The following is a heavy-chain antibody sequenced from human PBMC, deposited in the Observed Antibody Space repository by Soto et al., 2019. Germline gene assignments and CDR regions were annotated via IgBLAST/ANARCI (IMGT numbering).Heavy chain of an antibody. J-gene: IGHJ5*02. V-gene: IGHV3-23*01. D-gene: IGHD5-12*01. Sequence: PGGSLRLSCVASGFTFSSYALNWVRQAPGRGLEWVSAISGSGGTTYYADSVKGRFTISRDNAKNSLYLQMNSLRAEDTAVYYCAREWLRRSYDPWGQGTLVTVSS. CDR3: AREWLRRSYDP. CDR1: GFTFSSYA. CDR2: ISGSGGTT.